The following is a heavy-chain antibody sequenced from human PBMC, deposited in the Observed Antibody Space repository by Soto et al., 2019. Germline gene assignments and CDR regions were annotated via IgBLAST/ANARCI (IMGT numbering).Heavy chain of an antibody. CDR1: GFTFSSYG. CDR3: AKDFGGLRFLEWFGYYYGMDV. V-gene: IGHV3-30*18. J-gene: IGHJ6*02. Sequence: PGGSLRLSCAASGFTFSSYGMHWVRQAPGKGLEWVAVISYDGSNKYYADSVKGRFTISRDNSKNTLYLQMNSLRAEDTAVYYCAKDFGGLRFLEWFGYYYGMDVWGQGTTVTVSS. D-gene: IGHD3-3*01. CDR2: ISYDGSNK.